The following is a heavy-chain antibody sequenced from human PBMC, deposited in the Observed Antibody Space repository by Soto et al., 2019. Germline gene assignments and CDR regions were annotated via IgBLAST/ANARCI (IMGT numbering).Heavy chain of an antibody. CDR3: AKDISLGELSAPDH. V-gene: IGHV3-9*01. Sequence: VQLVESGGGLVQPGRSLRLSCVASGFTFDDFAMHWVRQAPGKGLEWVSGMSWNRGSIVYADSVKGRFTISRDNAENSLYLQMNSLRPEDTALYYCAKDISLGELSAPDHWGQGTLVTVSS. CDR2: MSWNRGSI. J-gene: IGHJ4*02. CDR1: GFTFDDFA. D-gene: IGHD3-16*02.